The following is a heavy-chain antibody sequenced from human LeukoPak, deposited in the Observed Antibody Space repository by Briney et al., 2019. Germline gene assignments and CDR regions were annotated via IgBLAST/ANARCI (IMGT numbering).Heavy chain of an antibody. J-gene: IGHJ5*02. V-gene: IGHV4-34*01. CDR1: GGSFSGYY. CDR2: INHSGST. D-gene: IGHD2-15*01. CDR3: ARGRLDCSGGSCCSPGFDP. Sequence: SETLSLTCAVYGGSFSGYYWSWIRQPPGKGLEWIGEINHSGSTNYNPSLKSRVTISVDTSKNQFSLKLSSVTAADTAVYYCARGRLDCSGGSCCSPGFDPWGQGTLVTVSS.